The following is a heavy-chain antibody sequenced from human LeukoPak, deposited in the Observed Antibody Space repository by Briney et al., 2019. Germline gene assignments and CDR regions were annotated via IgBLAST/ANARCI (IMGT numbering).Heavy chain of an antibody. CDR3: AKDRGYSSSWYVFGY. D-gene: IGHD6-13*01. J-gene: IGHJ4*02. CDR1: GFTFSSYG. CDR2: ISDDGSNK. V-gene: IGHV3-30*18. Sequence: GGSLRLSCAASGFTFSSYGMHWVRQAPGKGLEWVAVISDDGSNKYYGDSVKGRFAISRDNSKNTLYLQMNSLRAEDTAVYYCAKDRGYSSSWYVFGYWGQGTLVTVSS.